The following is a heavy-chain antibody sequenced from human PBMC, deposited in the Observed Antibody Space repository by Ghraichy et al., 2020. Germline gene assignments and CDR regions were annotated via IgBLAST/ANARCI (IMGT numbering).Heavy chain of an antibody. Sequence: SETLSLTCTVSGGSISSYYWSWIRQPPGKGLEWIGYIYYSGSTNYNPSLKSRVTISVDTSKNQFSLKLSSVTAADTAVYYCAREPPGGNSEGDAFDIWGQGTMVTVSS. D-gene: IGHD4-23*01. J-gene: IGHJ3*02. V-gene: IGHV4-59*01. CDR3: AREPPGGNSEGDAFDI. CDR1: GGSISSYY. CDR2: IYYSGST.